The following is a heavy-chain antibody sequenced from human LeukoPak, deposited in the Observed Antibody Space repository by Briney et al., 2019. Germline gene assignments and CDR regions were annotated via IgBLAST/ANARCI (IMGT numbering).Heavy chain of an antibody. CDR2: IYYSGTT. D-gene: IGHD3-22*01. CDR1: GGSISRGGYY. CDR3: ARYTYYYDSSGYYYVGFDY. V-gene: IGHV4-31*03. J-gene: IGHJ4*02. Sequence: SETLSLTCTVSGGSISRGGYYWSWIRQHPGEGLEWIGYIYYSGTTYYNPSLKSRVSISMDTSKNQFSLKVSSVTAADTAVYYCARYTYYYDSSGYYYVGFDYWGQGTLVTVSS.